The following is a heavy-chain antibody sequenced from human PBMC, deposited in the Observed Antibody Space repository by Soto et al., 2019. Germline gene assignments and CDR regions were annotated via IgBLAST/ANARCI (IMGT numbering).Heavy chain of an antibody. V-gene: IGHV1-69*01. CDR3: ARSQGSSTSLEIYYYYYYGMDV. CDR2: IIPIPGTA. D-gene: IGHD2-2*01. Sequence: QVQLVQSGAEVKKPGSSVKVSCKASGGTFGSYAISWVRQAPGQGLEWMGGIIPIPGTANYAQKFPGRVTLAADESTSTAYMELSRLRSEDTAVYYCARSQGSSTSLEIYYYYYYGMDVWGQGTTVTVSS. J-gene: IGHJ6*02. CDR1: GGTFGSYA.